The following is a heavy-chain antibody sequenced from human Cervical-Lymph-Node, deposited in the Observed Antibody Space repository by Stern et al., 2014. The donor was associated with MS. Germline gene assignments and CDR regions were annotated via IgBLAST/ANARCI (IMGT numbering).Heavy chain of an antibody. J-gene: IGHJ4*02. CDR1: GFSFSDFH. D-gene: IGHD3-10*01. Sequence: QLVQSGGGLVKPGGSLRLSCAASGFSFSDFHLSWIRQAPGKGLEWVSYISSTGTTIYYADSVKGRFTISRDNAKNSLYLQMNSLRAEDTAVYYCAREWSYSSFDYWGQGTLVTFSS. CDR3: AREWSYSSFDY. CDR2: ISSTGTTI. V-gene: IGHV3-11*01.